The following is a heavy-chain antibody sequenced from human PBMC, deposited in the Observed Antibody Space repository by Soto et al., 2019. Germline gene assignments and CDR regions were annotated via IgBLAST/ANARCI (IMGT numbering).Heavy chain of an antibody. CDR2: FTGSGGAT. J-gene: IGHJ4*02. D-gene: IGHD5-18*01. V-gene: IGHV3-23*01. Sequence: QLLESGGGLVQRGGSVRLSCAASTFTFSSYAMSWVRQAPGKGLEWVSAFTGSGGATYYADSVKGRFAISRDNSKSTLYLQMNSLRGEDTAVYYCVGSTGMPPFDYWGQGTLVTVSS. CDR3: VGSTGMPPFDY. CDR1: TFTFSSYA.